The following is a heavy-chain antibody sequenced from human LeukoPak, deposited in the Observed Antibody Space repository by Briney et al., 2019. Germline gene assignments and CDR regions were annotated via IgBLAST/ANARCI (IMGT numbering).Heavy chain of an antibody. CDR1: GFTFSSYA. CDR3: AREYYDILTGYQMGAFDI. CDR2: ISYDGSDK. V-gene: IGHV3-30*04. J-gene: IGHJ3*02. Sequence: GGSLRLSCAASGFTFSSYAMHWVRQAPGKGLEWVSVISYDGSDKYYADSVKGRFTVSRANSKNTLYQQMNSLRAEDTAVYYCAREYYDILTGYQMGAFDIWGQGTMVTVSS. D-gene: IGHD3-9*01.